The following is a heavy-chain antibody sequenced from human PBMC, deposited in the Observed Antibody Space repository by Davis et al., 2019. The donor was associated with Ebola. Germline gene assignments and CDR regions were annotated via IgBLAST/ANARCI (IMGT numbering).Heavy chain of an antibody. Sequence: MPSETLSLTCTVSGGSVTSYYWSWIRQPPGKGLEWIGYMYYSGSSSYSPSLNSRVTISIDTSKNQFSLKLSSVTAADTAVYYCARLDSSGWYGLDYWGQGTLVTVSS. CDR3: ARLDSSGWYGLDY. D-gene: IGHD6-19*01. J-gene: IGHJ4*02. CDR1: GGSVTSYY. CDR2: MYYSGSS. V-gene: IGHV4-59*08.